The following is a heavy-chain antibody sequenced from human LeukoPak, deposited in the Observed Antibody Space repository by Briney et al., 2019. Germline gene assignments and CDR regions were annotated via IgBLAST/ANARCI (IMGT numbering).Heavy chain of an antibody. J-gene: IGHJ4*02. Sequence: ESGPALVKPTQTLTLTCTFSGFSLSTSGMCVSWIRQPPGKAPEWLARIDWDDDKYYSTSLKTRLTISKDTSKNQVVLTMTNMDPVDTATYYCARILFNYGGKRRARPPYYFDYWGQGTLVTVSS. CDR2: IDWDDDK. CDR1: GFSLSTSGMC. CDR3: ARILFNYGGKRRARPPYYFDY. V-gene: IGHV2-70*11. D-gene: IGHD4-23*01.